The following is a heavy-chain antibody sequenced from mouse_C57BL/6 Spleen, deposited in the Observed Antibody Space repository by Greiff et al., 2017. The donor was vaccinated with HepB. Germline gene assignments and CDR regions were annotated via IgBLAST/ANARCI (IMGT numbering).Heavy chain of an antibody. CDR2: IWSDGST. Sequence: VQLQESGPGLVAPSQSLSITCTVSGFSLTSYGVHWVRQPPGKGLEWLVVIWSDGSTTYNSALKSRLSISKDNSKSQVFLKMNSLQTDDTAMYYCARHTEGGYYVFDYWGQGTTLTVSS. CDR1: GFSLTSYG. CDR3: ARHTEGGYYVFDY. J-gene: IGHJ2*01. V-gene: IGHV2-6-1*01. D-gene: IGHD2-3*01.